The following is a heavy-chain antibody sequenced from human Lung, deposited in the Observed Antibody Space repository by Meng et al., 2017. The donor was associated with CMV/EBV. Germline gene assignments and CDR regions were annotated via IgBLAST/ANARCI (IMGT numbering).Heavy chain of an antibody. J-gene: IGHJ6*02. CDR2: ISGSGGST. Sequence: GESLKISCAASGFTFSSYAMSWVRQAPGKGLEWVSAISGSGGSTYYADSVKGRFTISRDNSKNTLYLQMNSLRAEDTAVYYCAKAVPDGYYYGRDFWGQGTXVTVSS. CDR1: GFTFSSYA. CDR3: AKAVPDGYYYGRDF. D-gene: IGHD2-2*01. V-gene: IGHV3-23*01.